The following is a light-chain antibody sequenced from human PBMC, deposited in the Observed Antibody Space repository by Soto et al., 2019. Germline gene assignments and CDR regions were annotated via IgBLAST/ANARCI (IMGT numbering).Light chain of an antibody. Sequence: EIVLTPSPETLSLSPGLRATLSCRASQSISNHLAWYQQRPGQAPRLLISNASERATGIPARFSGSGSGTDFTLTISSLEPEDFAIYYCQQRSDWPLTFGGGTKVELK. CDR3: QQRSDWPLT. V-gene: IGKV3-11*01. CDR2: NAS. J-gene: IGKJ4*02. CDR1: QSISNH.